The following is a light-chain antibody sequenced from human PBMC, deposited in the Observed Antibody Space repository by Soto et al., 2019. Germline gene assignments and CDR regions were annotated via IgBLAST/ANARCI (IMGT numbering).Light chain of an antibody. V-gene: IGKV3-20*01. Sequence: EIVLTQYPGTLSLSPGERATLSCRASQSVSSSYLAWYQQKPGQAPRLLIYGASNRATGIPDSFSGTGSGTDFTLTISDVQPEDFALYYCHQRQSWPRTFGQGTKVDIK. CDR3: HQRQSWPRT. J-gene: IGKJ1*01. CDR2: GAS. CDR1: QSVSSSY.